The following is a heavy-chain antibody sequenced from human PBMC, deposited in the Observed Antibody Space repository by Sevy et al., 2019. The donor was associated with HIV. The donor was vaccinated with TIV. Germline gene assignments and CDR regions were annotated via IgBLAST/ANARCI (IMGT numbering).Heavy chain of an antibody. CDR1: GFTVSRNY. Sequence: GGSLRLSCAASGFTVSRNYMSWVRQAPGKGLECVSVIYSDGKTFYADSVQDRFTISRDNSKNTLYLQMNSLRAEDTAVYYCAGWSSAWTLFDYWGQGTLVTVSS. CDR3: AGWSSAWTLFDY. CDR2: IYSDGKT. V-gene: IGHV3-66*01. J-gene: IGHJ4*02. D-gene: IGHD6-19*01.